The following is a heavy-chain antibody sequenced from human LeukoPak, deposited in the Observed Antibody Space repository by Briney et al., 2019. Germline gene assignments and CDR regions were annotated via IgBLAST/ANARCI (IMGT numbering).Heavy chain of an antibody. CDR3: ARHQTSRYDFWSGYYYYYGMDV. V-gene: IGHV4-30-4*01. J-gene: IGHJ6*02. CDR1: GGSISSDDYY. D-gene: IGHD3-3*01. CDR2: IYYSGST. Sequence: SETLSLTCTVSGGSISSDDYYWSWIRQPPGKGLEWIGYIYYSGSTYYNPSLKSRVTISVDTSKNQFSLKLSSVTAADTAVYYCARHQTSRYDFWSGYYYYYGMDVWGQGTTVTVSS.